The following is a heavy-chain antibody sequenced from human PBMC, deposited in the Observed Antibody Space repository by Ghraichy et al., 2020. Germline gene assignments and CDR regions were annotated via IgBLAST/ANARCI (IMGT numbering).Heavy chain of an antibody. Sequence: GESLNISCKGSGYSFTSYWIGWVRQMPGKGLEWMGIIYPGDSDTRYSPSFQGQVTISADKSISTAYLQWSSLKASDTAMYYCARLWNYYDSSGYYYLDYWGQGTLVTVSS. D-gene: IGHD3-22*01. CDR1: GYSFTSYW. CDR2: IYPGDSDT. CDR3: ARLWNYYDSSGYYYLDY. V-gene: IGHV5-51*01. J-gene: IGHJ4*02.